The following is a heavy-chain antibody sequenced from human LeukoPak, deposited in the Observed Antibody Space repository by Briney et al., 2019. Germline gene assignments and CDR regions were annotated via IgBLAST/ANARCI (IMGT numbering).Heavy chain of an antibody. D-gene: IGHD6-13*01. V-gene: IGHV4-59*01. J-gene: IGHJ3*02. CDR1: GGSISSYY. CDR3: ARSRTAGTTAFDI. Sequence: SETLSLTCTVSGGSISSYYWSWIRQPPGKGLEWIGYIYYSGSTNYNPSLKSRVTISVDTSKNQFSLKLSSVTAADTAVYYCARSRTAGTTAFDIWGQGTMVTVSS. CDR2: IYYSGST.